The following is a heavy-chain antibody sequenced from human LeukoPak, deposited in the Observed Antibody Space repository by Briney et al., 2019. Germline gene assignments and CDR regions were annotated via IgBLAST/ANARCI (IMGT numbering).Heavy chain of an antibody. V-gene: IGHV4-59*12. J-gene: IGHJ5*02. CDR3: ARELLWFGELLSWGNWFDP. CDR2: IYYSGST. CDR1: GGSISSYY. D-gene: IGHD3-10*01. Sequence: SETLSLTCTVSGGSISSYYWSWIRRPPGKGLEWIGYIYYSGSTYYNPSLKSRVTISVDTSKNQFSLKLSSVTAADTAVYYCARELLWFGELLSWGNWFDPWGQGTLVTVSS.